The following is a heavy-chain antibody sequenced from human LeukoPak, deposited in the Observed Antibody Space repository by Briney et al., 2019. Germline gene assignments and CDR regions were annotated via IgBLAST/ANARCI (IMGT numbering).Heavy chain of an antibody. V-gene: IGHV4-34*01. J-gene: IGHJ4*02. CDR2: INHSRST. D-gene: IGHD2-15*01. CDR3: ARARCSGDSCYTGYY. CDR1: GGSFNYYY. Sequence: SETLSLTCAVSGGSFNYYYWNWIRQPPGTGLEWIGEINHSRSTNYNTSLKSRVTMSVDTSKNQISLKMSSVTAADTAVYFCARARCSGDSCYTGYYWGQGTLVTVSS.